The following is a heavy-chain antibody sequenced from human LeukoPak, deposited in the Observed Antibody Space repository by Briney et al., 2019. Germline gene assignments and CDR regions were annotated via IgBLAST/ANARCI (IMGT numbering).Heavy chain of an antibody. CDR3: ARDPGGYCGGDCWIEGYFDY. CDR2: ISSGASIT. V-gene: IGHV3-74*01. D-gene: IGHD2-21*01. Sequence: PGGSLRLSCAASGFTFSTYWMHWVRQDPGKGLVWVSRISSGASITSYADPVKGRFTISRDNSKNTLYLQMNSLRAEDTAVYYCARDPGGYCGGDCWIEGYFDYWGQGTLVTVSS. J-gene: IGHJ4*02. CDR1: GFTFSTYW.